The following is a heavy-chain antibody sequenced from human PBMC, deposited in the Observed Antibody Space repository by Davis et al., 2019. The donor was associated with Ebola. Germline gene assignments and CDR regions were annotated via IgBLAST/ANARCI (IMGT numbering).Heavy chain of an antibody. Sequence: GESLKISCAASGFTFSSYWMHWVRQAPGKGLVWVSRINSDGSSTSYADSVKGRFTISRYNAKNTLYLQMNSLRAEDTAVYYCARGREATPGRYFDYWGQGILVTVSS. CDR2: INSDGSST. J-gene: IGHJ4*02. D-gene: IGHD1-14*01. V-gene: IGHV3-74*01. CDR1: GFTFSSYW. CDR3: ARGREATPGRYFDY.